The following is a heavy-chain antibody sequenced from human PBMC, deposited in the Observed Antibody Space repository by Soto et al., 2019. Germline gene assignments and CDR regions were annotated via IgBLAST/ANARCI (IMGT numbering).Heavy chain of an antibody. CDR3: ARDFGDYTNENWFDP. D-gene: IGHD4-17*01. CDR2: IIPIFGTA. V-gene: IGHV1-69*13. CDR1: GGTFSSYA. Sequence: ASVKVSCKASGGTFSSYAISWVRQAPGQGLEWMGGIIPIFGTANYAQKFQVRVTITADESTSTAYMELSSLRSEDTAVYYCARDFGDYTNENWFDPWGQGTLVTVSS. J-gene: IGHJ5*02.